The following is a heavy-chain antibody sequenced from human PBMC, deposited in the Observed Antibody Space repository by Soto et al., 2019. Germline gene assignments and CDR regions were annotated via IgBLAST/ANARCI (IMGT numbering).Heavy chain of an antibody. D-gene: IGHD3-3*01. CDR2: ISGSGGST. Sequence: GGSLRLSCAASGFTFSSYAMSWVRQAPGKGLEWVSAISGSGGSTYYADSVKGRFTISRDNSKNTLYLQMNSLRAEDTAVYYCAKAGYYDFWSGHDVWYYGMEVWGQGTTVTVSS. V-gene: IGHV3-23*01. CDR3: AKAGYYDFWSGHDVWYYGMEV. J-gene: IGHJ6*02. CDR1: GFTFSSYA.